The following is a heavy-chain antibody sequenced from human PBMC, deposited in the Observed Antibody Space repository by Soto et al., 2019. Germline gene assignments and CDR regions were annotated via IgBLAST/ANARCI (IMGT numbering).Heavy chain of an antibody. V-gene: IGHV3-21*01. CDR2: LSVSNDR. J-gene: IGHJ4*02. CDR3: ARLTGSPEIAPLDEDN. D-gene: IGHD2-21*01. CDR1: GFTLSLYT. Sequence: VQLLESGGGLVKPGGSLKLSCAASGFTLSLYTINWVRQAPGKGLEWVSSLSVSNDRFYAASGKGRFTISRGNAKKSLYVEMNGMRGDDTAVLYCARLTGSPEIAPLDEDNWGQGTLVTVSS.